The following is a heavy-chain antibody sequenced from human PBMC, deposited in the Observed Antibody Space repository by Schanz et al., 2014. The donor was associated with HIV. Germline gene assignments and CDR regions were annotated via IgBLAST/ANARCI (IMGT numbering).Heavy chain of an antibody. Sequence: QVQLVESGGGVVQPGRSLRLSCAASGFTFSTYVMHWVRQAPGKGLEWVAIIWFDGSNKYYADSVRGRFTISRDNSKNTLYLQMNSLRAEDTAVYYCVRGLLFQGFFDSWGQGALVIVSS. D-gene: IGHD3-10*01. CDR1: GFTFSTYV. V-gene: IGHV3-33*01. CDR2: IWFDGSNK. CDR3: VRGLLFQGFFDS. J-gene: IGHJ4*02.